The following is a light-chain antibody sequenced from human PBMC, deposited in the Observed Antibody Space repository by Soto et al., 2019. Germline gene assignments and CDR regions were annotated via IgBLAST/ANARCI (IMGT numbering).Light chain of an antibody. J-gene: IGLJ1*01. Sequence: SYELTQPPSVSVAPGQTARTTCGGNNIGSKSVHWYQQKPGQAPVLVVYDDSDRPSGIPERFSGSNSGNTATLTISRVEAGDEADYYCQVWDSSSDRLVFGTGTKVTVL. CDR1: NIGSKS. V-gene: IGLV3-21*02. CDR2: DDS. CDR3: QVWDSSSDRLV.